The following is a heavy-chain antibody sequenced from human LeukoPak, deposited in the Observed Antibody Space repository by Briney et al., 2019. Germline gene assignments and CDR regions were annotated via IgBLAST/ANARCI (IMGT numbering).Heavy chain of an antibody. CDR1: GFTFSSTW. Sequence: GGSLRLSCAASGFTFSSTWMSWVRQAPGKGLEWVGNIQPDGSEGYPVDSVKGRFTISRDNARNSLFLQMNSRRVEDTAVYYCASQSYARFDPWGQGTLVTVSS. J-gene: IGHJ5*02. CDR3: ASQSYARFDP. CDR2: IQPDGSEG. V-gene: IGHV3-7*01. D-gene: IGHD3-16*01.